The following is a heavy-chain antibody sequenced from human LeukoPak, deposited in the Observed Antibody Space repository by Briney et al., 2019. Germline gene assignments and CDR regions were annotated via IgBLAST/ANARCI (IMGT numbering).Heavy chain of an antibody. CDR1: GFTFSSYA. D-gene: IGHD3-10*02. CDR3: ARDRSGGKDYYVLMDV. V-gene: IGHV3-30*04. J-gene: IGHJ6*02. CDR2: ISYDGSNK. Sequence: GGSLRLSCAASGFTFSSYAMHWVRQAPGKGLEWVPVISYDGSNKYYADSVKGRFTISRDNSKNTLYLQMNSLRAEDTAVYYCARDRSGGKDYYVLMDVWGQGTTVTVSS.